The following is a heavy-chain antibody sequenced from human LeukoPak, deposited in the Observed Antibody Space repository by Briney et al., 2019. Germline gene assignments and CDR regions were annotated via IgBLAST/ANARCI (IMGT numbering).Heavy chain of an antibody. CDR1: GFIFSDYG. D-gene: IGHD4-23*01. CDR2: IWYDGSKK. Sequence: GGSLRLSCAASGFIFSDYGMHWVRQAPGKGLEWVAAIWYDGSKKFYADSMKGRLTISRDNSKNTLYLQMNNLRFDHAAVYYCARRDGDNDRGFEYWGQGTLVIVSS. CDR3: ARRDGDNDRGFEY. V-gene: IGHV3-33*01. J-gene: IGHJ4*02.